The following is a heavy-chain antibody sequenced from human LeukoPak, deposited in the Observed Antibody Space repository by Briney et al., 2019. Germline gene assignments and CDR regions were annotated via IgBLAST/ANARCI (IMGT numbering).Heavy chain of an antibody. V-gene: IGHV4-61*02. CDR1: GASISSGGYY. J-gene: IGHJ4*02. Sequence: SETLSLTCTVSGASISSGGYYWSWIRQPAGKGLEWIGRIYTSGSTNYNPSLKSRVTTSVDTSKNQFSLKLSSVTAADTAVYYCARSPYNWNYANYYLDYWGQGTLVTFSS. CDR3: ARSPYNWNYANYYLDY. D-gene: IGHD1-7*01. CDR2: IYTSGST.